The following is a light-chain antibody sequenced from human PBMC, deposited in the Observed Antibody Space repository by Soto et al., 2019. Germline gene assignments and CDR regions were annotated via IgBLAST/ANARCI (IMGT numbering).Light chain of an antibody. V-gene: IGKV3-20*01. CDR1: QSVSGSS. Sequence: VLTQSPGTLSLSPGDSATLSCRASQSVSGSSLAWYQHKPGLSPRLLIYGDSNMATGVPDRFNGSGSGADFTLTISILEPENFAVYHCQQYGNSPSFGQGTKLEIK. CDR3: QQYGNSPS. CDR2: GDS. J-gene: IGKJ2*01.